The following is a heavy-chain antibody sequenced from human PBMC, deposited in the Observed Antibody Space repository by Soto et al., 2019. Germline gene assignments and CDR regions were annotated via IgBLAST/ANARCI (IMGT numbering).Heavy chain of an antibody. CDR1: GFTFSSYE. D-gene: IGHD3-22*01. V-gene: IGHV3-48*03. J-gene: IGHJ4*02. CDR3: ARGNHFYYDNSGFDY. Sequence: GGSLRLSCAASGFTFSSYEMNWVRQAPGKGLEWVSYISNSGSTTYYADSVKGRFTISRDNAKNSLYLQMNSLRAEDTAIYYCARGNHFYYDNSGFDYWGQGTLVTVSS. CDR2: ISNSGSTT.